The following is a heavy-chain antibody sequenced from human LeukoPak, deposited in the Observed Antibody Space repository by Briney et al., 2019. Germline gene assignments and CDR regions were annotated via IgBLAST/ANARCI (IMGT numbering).Heavy chain of an antibody. Sequence: GASVKVSFKVSGYTLTELSMHWVRQAPGKGLEGMGGFDPEDGETIYAQKFQGRVTMTEDTSTDTAYMELSSLRSEDTAVYYCATVGGSSGWFFDYWGQGTLVTVSS. CDR2: FDPEDGET. J-gene: IGHJ4*02. D-gene: IGHD6-19*01. CDR1: GYTLTELS. CDR3: ATVGGSSGWFFDY. V-gene: IGHV1-24*01.